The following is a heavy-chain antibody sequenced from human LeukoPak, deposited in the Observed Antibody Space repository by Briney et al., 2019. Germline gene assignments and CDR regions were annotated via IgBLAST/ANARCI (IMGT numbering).Heavy chain of an antibody. J-gene: IGHJ4*02. CDR1: GFTFSSYA. CDR3: AKNPHKGAAGTKGMEPEVDY. V-gene: IGHV3-30*04. D-gene: IGHD6-13*01. CDR2: ISYDGSNK. Sequence: PGGSLRLSCAASGFTFSSYAMHWVRQAPGKGLEWVAVISYDGSNKYYADSVKGRFTISRDNSKNTLYLQMNSLRAEDTAVYYCAKNPHKGAAGTKGMEPEVDYWGQGTLVTVSS.